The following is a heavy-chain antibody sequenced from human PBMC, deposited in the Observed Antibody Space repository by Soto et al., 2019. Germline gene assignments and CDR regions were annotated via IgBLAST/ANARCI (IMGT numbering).Heavy chain of an antibody. Sequence: GASVKVSCKASGGTFSSYTISWVRQAPGQGLEWMGRIIPILGIANYAQKFQGRVTITADKSTSTAYMELSSLRSEDTAVYYCASAPNDNCSGGSCYSKSRWFDPWGQGTLVTVSS. J-gene: IGHJ5*02. V-gene: IGHV1-69*02. CDR3: ASAPNDNCSGGSCYSKSRWFDP. CDR1: GGTFSSYT. D-gene: IGHD2-15*01. CDR2: IIPILGIA.